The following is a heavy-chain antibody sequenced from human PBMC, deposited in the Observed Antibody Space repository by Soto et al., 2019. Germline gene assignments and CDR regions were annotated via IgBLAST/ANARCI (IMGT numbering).Heavy chain of an antibody. CDR1: GYPFTSYY. V-gene: IGHV1-46*01. Sequence: DSVKVSCKGSGYPFTSYYMHWVRQAPGQGLEWMGIINPSGGSTSYAQKFQGRVTMTRDTSTSTVYMELSSLRSEDTAVYYCASGRQEWLLPATTGSWGQVTLVIVSS. D-gene: IGHD3-3*01. CDR3: ASGRQEWLLPATTGS. J-gene: IGHJ4*02. CDR2: INPSGGST.